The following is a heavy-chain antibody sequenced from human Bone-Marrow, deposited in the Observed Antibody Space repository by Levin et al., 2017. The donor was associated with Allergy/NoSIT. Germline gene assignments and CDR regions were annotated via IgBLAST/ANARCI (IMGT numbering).Heavy chain of an antibody. J-gene: IGHJ5*02. CDR1: GGSISSYY. D-gene: IGHD6-19*01. V-gene: IGHV4-59*08. CDR3: ARQGLGIAVAGTFDP. CDR2: IYYTGST. Sequence: GSLRLSCTVSGGSISSYYWSWIRQSPGKGLEWIGYIYYTGSTDYNPSLKSRVTLSVDTSKNQFSLKLRSVTAADTAVYYCARQGLGIAVAGTFDPWGQGTLVTVSS.